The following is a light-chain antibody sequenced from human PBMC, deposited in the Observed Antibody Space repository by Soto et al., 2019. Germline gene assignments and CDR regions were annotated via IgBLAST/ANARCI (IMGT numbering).Light chain of an antibody. CDR1: QSIGSY. CDR2: AAS. J-gene: IGKJ2*01. Sequence: DIHMTQSPSSLSASVLDVVCISVLTSQSIGSYLNWYQQMPGKAPKLLIYAASSLQSGVPSRFSGSESGTHFTLTISSLQPQDFATYYCQHTYSTPYTFGQGTKVDIK. CDR3: QHTYSTPYT. V-gene: IGKV1-39*01.